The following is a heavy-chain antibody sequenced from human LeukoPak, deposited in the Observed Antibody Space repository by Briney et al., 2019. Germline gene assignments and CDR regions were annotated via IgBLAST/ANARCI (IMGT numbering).Heavy chain of an antibody. Sequence: GGSLRLSCAASGFTFSSYWMSWVRQAPGKGLEWVANIKQDGSEKYYADSVKGRFTISRDNAKNSLYLQMNSLRAEDTAVYYCARGAVAGTYYFDYWGQGTLVTVSS. J-gene: IGHJ4*02. V-gene: IGHV3-7*01. CDR2: IKQDGSEK. D-gene: IGHD6-19*01. CDR3: ARGAVAGTYYFDY. CDR1: GFTFSSYW.